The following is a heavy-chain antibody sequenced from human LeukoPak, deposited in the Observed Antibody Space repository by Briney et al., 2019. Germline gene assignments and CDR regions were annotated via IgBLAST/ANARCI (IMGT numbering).Heavy chain of an antibody. CDR1: GFTFSSYG. J-gene: IGHJ6*03. Sequence: GGSLRLSCAASGFTFSSYGMYWVRQAPGKGLEWVAFIRYDGSNKYYADSVKGRFTVSRDNSKNTLYLQMKSLRAEDTAVYYCAKGGGYEAQYYYYYLDVCGKGTTVTISS. D-gene: IGHD5-12*01. V-gene: IGHV3-30*02. CDR2: IRYDGSNK. CDR3: AKGGGYEAQYYYYYLDV.